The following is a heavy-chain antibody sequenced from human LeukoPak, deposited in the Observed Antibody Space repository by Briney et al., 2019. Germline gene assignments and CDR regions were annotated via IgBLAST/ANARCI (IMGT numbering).Heavy chain of an antibody. Sequence: PETLSLTCTVSGGSISSSSYYWGWIRQPPGKGLEWIGSIYYSGSTYYNPSLKSRVTISVDTSKNQFSLKLSSVTAADTAVYYCARHQHGWTIDYWGQGTLVTVSS. D-gene: IGHD2-15*01. CDR1: GGSISSSSYY. CDR3: ARHQHGWTIDY. V-gene: IGHV4-39*01. J-gene: IGHJ4*02. CDR2: IYYSGST.